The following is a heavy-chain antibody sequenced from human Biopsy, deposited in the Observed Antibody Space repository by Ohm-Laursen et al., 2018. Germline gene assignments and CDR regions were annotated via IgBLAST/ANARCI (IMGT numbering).Heavy chain of an antibody. CDR3: VRGVDYYDPYHYYALDV. J-gene: IGHJ6*02. CDR2: INNSGRT. CDR1: GESFNGYY. V-gene: IGHV4-34*01. Sequence: TLSLTCAVYGESFNGYYWSWIRQTPGKGLEWIGDINNSGRTNYNSSLKRRVHISVDTSKTQFSLKLRSVTAADTAVYYCVRGVDYYDPYHYYALDVWGQGTTVTVSS. D-gene: IGHD3-22*01.